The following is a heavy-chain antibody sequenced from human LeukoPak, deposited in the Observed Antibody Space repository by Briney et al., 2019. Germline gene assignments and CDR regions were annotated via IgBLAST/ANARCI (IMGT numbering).Heavy chain of an antibody. Sequence: SETLSLTCTVSGGSINSYYWSWIRQPPGKGLEWIGYIYYSGGTDYNPSLKSRVTISVDTSNNKFSLKLTSLTAADTAVYYCVRHLSAGRPAFDIWGQGTMVTVSS. D-gene: IGHD2-15*01. V-gene: IGHV4-59*08. CDR2: IYYSGGT. CDR3: VRHLSAGRPAFDI. CDR1: GGSINSYY. J-gene: IGHJ3*02.